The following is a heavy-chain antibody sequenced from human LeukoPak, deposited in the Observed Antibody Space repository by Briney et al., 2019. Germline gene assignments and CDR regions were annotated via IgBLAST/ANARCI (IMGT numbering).Heavy chain of an antibody. CDR2: IYSDGDT. CDR1: GFTFSGNH. D-gene: IGHD5-24*01. V-gene: IGHV3-66*02. CDR3: ARDPRDGYGHFDY. J-gene: IGHJ4*02. Sequence: GGSLRLSCVVSGFTFSGNHMNWVRQAPGEGLEWVSVIYSDGDTYCADSVKGRFTISRDSSRNTLSLQMNSLKPEDTAVYYCARDPRDGYGHFDYWGQGTLVTVSS.